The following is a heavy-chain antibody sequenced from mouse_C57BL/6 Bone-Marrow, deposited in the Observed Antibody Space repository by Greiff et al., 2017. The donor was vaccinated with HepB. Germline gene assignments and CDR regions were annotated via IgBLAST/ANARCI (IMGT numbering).Heavy chain of an antibody. CDR3: ARHEEECYYGNYGAWFAY. Sequence: QVQLQQSGAELVKPGASVKLSCKASGYTFTEYTIHWVKQRSGQGLEWIGWFYPGSGSIKYNEKFKDKATLTADKSSSTCYMELSRLTSEDSAVYFCARHEEECYYGNYGAWFAYWGQGTLVTVSA. J-gene: IGHJ3*01. CDR2: FYPGSGSI. CDR1: GYTFTEYT. D-gene: IGHD2-1*01. V-gene: IGHV1-62-2*01.